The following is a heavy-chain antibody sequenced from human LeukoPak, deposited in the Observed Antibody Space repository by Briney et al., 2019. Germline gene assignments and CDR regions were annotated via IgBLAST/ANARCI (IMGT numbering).Heavy chain of an antibody. CDR2: VYHDGRT. V-gene: IGHV4-38-2*02. J-gene: IGHJ4*02. D-gene: IGHD6-19*01. CDR1: GYSISSGYY. CDR3: ARDSRSGWYLFDY. Sequence: SETLSLTCTVSGYSISSGYYWAWLRQSPGKGLEWIGNVYHDGRTYYNPSLKSRVTISVDTSKNQFSLKLSSVTAADTAVYYCARDSRSGWYLFDYWGQGTLVTVSS.